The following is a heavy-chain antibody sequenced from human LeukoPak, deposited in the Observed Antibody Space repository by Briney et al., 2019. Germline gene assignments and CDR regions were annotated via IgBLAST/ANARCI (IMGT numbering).Heavy chain of an antibody. CDR1: GFTFSSYG. CDR3: AKAPTTVTPIDY. D-gene: IGHD4-17*01. J-gene: IGHJ4*02. Sequence: GRSLRLSCAASGFTFSSYGMHWVRQAPGKGLEWVAVISYDGSNKYYADPVKGRFTISRDNSKNTLYLQMNSLRAEDTAVYYCAKAPTTVTPIDYWGQGTLVTVSS. V-gene: IGHV3-30*18. CDR2: ISYDGSNK.